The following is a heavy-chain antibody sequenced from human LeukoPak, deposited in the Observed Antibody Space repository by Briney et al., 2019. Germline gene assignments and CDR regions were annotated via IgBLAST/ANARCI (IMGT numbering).Heavy chain of an antibody. CDR2: INPSGGST. CDR3: ASHGQRTAMAPYYYYMDV. Sequence: GASVKVSCKASGGTFSSYAISWVRQAPGQGLEWMGIINPSGGSTSYAQKFQGRVTMTRDMSTSTVYMELSSLRSEDTAVYYCASHGQRTAMAPYYYYMDVWGKGTTVTVSS. V-gene: IGHV1-46*01. D-gene: IGHD5-18*01. CDR1: GGTFSSYA. J-gene: IGHJ6*03.